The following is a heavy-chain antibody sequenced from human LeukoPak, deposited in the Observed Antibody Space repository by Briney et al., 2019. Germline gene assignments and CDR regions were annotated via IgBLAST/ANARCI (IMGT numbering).Heavy chain of an antibody. CDR1: GGSISSSPYY. V-gene: IGHV4-39*01. CDR2: IYYSGST. Sequence: SETLSLTCTVSGGSISSSPYYWGWIRQPPGKGLEWIGTIYYSGSTYYNPSLKSRVTISVDTSKNQFSLKLSSVTAADAAVYYCARNPLPKQQLVPLYYYYMGVWGKGTTVTVSS. J-gene: IGHJ6*03. D-gene: IGHD6-13*01. CDR3: ARNPLPKQQLVPLYYYYMGV.